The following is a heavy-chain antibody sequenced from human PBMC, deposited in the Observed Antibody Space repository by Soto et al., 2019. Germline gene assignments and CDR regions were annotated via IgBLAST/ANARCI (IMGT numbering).Heavy chain of an antibody. V-gene: IGHV4-61*01. CDR3: AREVPLYGMDV. CDR2: IYYSGRT. Sequence: QVQLQESGPGLVKPSETLSLTCTVSGGSVSSGSYYWSWIRQPPGKGLEWIGYIYYSGRTNYNPSLKSRVTISVDTSKNQFSLKLSSVTAADTAVYYCAREVPLYGMDVWGQGTTVTVSS. CDR1: GGSVSSGSYY. D-gene: IGHD2-2*01. J-gene: IGHJ6*02.